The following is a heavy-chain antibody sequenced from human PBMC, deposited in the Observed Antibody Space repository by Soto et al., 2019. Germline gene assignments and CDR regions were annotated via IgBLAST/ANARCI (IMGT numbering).Heavy chain of an antibody. Sequence: EVQLLESGGGLARPGGSLRLSCVASGFIFSDYDMTWIRQAPGKGLEWVATISASGGNIEYTDSLKGRFTITRDNSKKTLYLQINGLTGDDTAVHYCAKVAGGLGYFDLWGRGTLVTVSS. CDR1: GFIFSDYD. CDR3: AKVAGGLGYFDL. J-gene: IGHJ2*01. CDR2: ISASGGNI. V-gene: IGHV3-23*01. D-gene: IGHD3-16*01.